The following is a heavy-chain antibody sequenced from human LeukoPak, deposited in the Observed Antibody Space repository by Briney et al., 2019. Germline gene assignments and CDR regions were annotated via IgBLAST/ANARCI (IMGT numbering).Heavy chain of an antibody. CDR3: ARAPSIAATPYGMDV. Sequence: GGSLRLSCAASGFTVSSNYMSWVRQAPGKGLEWVSVIYSGGSTYYADSVKGRFTISRDNSKNTLYLQMNSLRAEDTAVYYCARAPSIAATPYGMDVWGQGTTVTVSS. V-gene: IGHV3-53*01. CDR2: IYSGGST. D-gene: IGHD6-6*01. CDR1: GFTVSSNY. J-gene: IGHJ6*02.